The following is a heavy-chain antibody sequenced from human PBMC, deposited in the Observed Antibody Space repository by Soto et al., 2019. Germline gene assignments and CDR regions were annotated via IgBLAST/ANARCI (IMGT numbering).Heavy chain of an antibody. J-gene: IGHJ6*03. V-gene: IGHV3-15*01. Sequence: GGSLRLSCAASGFTFSNAWMSWVRQAPGKGLEWVGRIKSKTDGGTKDYAAPVKGRFTISRDDSKNTLYLQMNSLKTEDTAVYYCTTGLDYSNYVNYYYYYYMDVWGKGTTVTVSS. D-gene: IGHD4-4*01. CDR2: IKSKTDGGTK. CDR3: TTGLDYSNYVNYYYYYYMDV. CDR1: GFTFSNAW.